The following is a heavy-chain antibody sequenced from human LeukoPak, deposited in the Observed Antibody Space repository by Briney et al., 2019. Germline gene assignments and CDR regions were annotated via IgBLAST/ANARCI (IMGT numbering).Heavy chain of an antibody. V-gene: IGHV3-21*01. CDR2: ISSSSSYI. CDR1: GFTFSSYS. D-gene: IGHD1-26*01. CDR3: ARGGGGSYYHLLDY. Sequence: GGSLRLSCAASGFTFSSYSMNWVRQAPGKGLEWVSSISSSSSYIYYADSVKGRFTISRDNAKNSLYLQMNSLRAEDTAVYYCARGGGGSYYHLLDYWGRGTLVTVSS. J-gene: IGHJ4*02.